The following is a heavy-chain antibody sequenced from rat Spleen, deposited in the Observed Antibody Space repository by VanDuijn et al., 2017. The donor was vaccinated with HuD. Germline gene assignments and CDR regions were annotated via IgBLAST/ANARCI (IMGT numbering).Heavy chain of an antibody. CDR3: IRESLPGYNSHWFVY. Sequence: EVQLQESGPGLVKPSQSLSLTCSVTVYSITSSYRWSWIRKFPGNKLEWMGYINSEGTTNYNPSLKSRISITRDTAKNQFFLQVRSVTTEDTAIYFCIRESLPGYNSHWFVYWGQGTLVTVSS. CDR1: VYSITSSYR. CDR2: INSEGTT. J-gene: IGHJ3*01. V-gene: IGHV3-3*01. D-gene: IGHD1-4*01.